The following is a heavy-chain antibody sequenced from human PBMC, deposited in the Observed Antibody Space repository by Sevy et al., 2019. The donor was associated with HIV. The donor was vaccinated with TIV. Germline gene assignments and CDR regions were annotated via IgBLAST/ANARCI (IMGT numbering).Heavy chain of an antibody. CDR2: ISSTSSYI. J-gene: IGHJ4*02. V-gene: IGHV3-21*01. CDR3: ASEFKDY. CDR1: GFTFSSYN. Sequence: GGSLRLSCAASGFTFSSYNMIWVRQAPGKGLEWVSSISSTSSYIYYADSVKGRFTISRDNAKKSLYLQMNSLRAEDTAVYYCASEFKDYWGQGTLVPVSS.